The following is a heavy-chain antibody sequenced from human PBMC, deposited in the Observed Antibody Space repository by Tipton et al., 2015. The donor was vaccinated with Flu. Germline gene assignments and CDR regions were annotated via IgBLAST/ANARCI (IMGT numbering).Heavy chain of an antibody. J-gene: IGHJ5*02. CDR2: VNHSGST. D-gene: IGHD2-15*01. Sequence: TLSLTCSVYGGSFSGDYCSWIRQPPGKGLEWIGEVNHSGSTNYNPSLKSRVTISVDTSKNQFSLKLDSVTAADTAVYYCARAKKVVVPVNWFDPWGQGTLVTVSS. CDR1: GGSFSGDY. CDR3: ARAKKVVVPVNWFDP. V-gene: IGHV4-34*01.